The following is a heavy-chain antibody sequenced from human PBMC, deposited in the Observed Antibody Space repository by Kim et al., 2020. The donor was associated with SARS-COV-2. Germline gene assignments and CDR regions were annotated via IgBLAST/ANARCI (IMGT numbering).Heavy chain of an antibody. V-gene: IGHV3-30*07. J-gene: IGHJ4*02. D-gene: IGHD3-10*01. CDR3: ARDKMYYYGSGSYYNAFDY. Sequence: GRFTISRDNSKNTLYLQMNSLRAEDTAVYYCARDKMYYYGSGSYYNAFDYWGQGTLVTVSS.